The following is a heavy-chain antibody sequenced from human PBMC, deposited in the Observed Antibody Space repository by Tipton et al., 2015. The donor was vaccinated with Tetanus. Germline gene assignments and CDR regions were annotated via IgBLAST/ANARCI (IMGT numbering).Heavy chain of an antibody. CDR3: ARVKGGTRQYYAIKY. Sequence: QVQLVQSGPEVKKPGSSVKVSCETSGGSFSTYITSWVRQAPGQGLEWMGSIIPIFGTITYAQKFQGRVTITADKSTNTAHMSLSSLRSEDTAVYYCARVKGGTRQYYAIKYWGQGTLVTVSS. D-gene: IGHD3-3*01. CDR1: GGSFSTYI. CDR2: IIPIFGTI. V-gene: IGHV1-69*06. J-gene: IGHJ4*02.